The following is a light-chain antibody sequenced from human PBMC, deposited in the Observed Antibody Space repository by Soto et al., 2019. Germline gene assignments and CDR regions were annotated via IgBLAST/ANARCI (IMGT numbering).Light chain of an antibody. V-gene: IGKV3-20*01. Sequence: EIVLTQSPGTLSVSLGERATLSCRASQSVSNNYLAWYQQKPGQAPRLLIYGASDRATGIPDRFSGSGSGTDFTLIISRLEPEDFAVYYCQQYGSSGTFGQGTKVDI. CDR1: QSVSNNY. CDR2: GAS. J-gene: IGKJ1*01. CDR3: QQYGSSGT.